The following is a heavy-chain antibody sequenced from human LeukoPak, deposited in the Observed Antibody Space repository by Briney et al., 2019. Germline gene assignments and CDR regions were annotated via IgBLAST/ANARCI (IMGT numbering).Heavy chain of an antibody. CDR3: ARDLSGGVGPYY. CDR1: GGTISSDNYF. Sequence: PSQTLSLTCTVSGGTISSDNYFWSWIRQPAGKGLEWIGRIYTSGRTNYNPSLKSRVTISVDTSKNQFSLTLNSVTAADTAVYFCARDLSGGVGPYYWGQGILVTVSS. CDR2: IYTSGRT. J-gene: IGHJ4*02. D-gene: IGHD1-26*01. V-gene: IGHV4-61*02.